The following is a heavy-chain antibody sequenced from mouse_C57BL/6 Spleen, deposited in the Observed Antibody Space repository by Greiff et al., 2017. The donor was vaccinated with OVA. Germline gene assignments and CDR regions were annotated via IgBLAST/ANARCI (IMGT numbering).Heavy chain of an antibody. CDR2: LYPGDGDT. D-gene: IGHD2-4*01. CDR1: GYAFSSYW. V-gene: IGHV1-80*01. Sequence: VQRVESGAELVKPGASVKISCKASGYAFSSYWMNWVKQRPGTGLEWIGQLYPGDGDTNYNGKFKGKATLTADKSSSTAYMQLSSLTSEDSAVYFGARWGYDYDGYAMDYWGQGTSVTVSS. CDR3: ARWGYDYDGYAMDY. J-gene: IGHJ4*01.